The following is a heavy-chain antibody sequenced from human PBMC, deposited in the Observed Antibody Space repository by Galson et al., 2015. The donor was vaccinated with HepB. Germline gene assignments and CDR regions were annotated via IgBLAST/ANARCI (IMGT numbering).Heavy chain of an antibody. CDR1: GFTFSSYS. J-gene: IGHJ4*02. Sequence: SLRLSCAASGFTFSSYSMNWVRQAPGKGLEWVSSISSSSSYIYYADSVKGRFTISRDNAKNSLYLQMNSLRAEDTAVYYCARDTSSYGGVIDDYWGQGTLVTVPS. CDR3: ARDTSSYGGVIDDY. D-gene: IGHD3-16*02. V-gene: IGHV3-21*01. CDR2: ISSSSSYI.